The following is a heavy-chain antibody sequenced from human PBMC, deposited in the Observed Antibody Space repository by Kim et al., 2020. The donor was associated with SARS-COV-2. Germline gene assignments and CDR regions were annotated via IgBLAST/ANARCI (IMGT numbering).Heavy chain of an antibody. J-gene: IGHJ5*02. CDR2: IYSSVSP. Sequence: SETLSLTCTVSGGSIGSYYWSWIRQPAGKELEWIGRIYSSVSPNYNPSLTSRVTMSLDASKKQFSLKLKSVTAADTAVYYCARGPVVAAGGAIDLWGQGILVTVSS. CDR1: GGSIGSYY. V-gene: IGHV4-4*07. CDR3: ARGPVVAAGGAIDL. D-gene: IGHD6-13*01.